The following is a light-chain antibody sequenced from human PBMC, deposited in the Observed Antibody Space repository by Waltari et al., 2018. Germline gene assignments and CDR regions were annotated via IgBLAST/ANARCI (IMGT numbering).Light chain of an antibody. CDR1: SSNIGNNY. CDR3: CSYAGLGIYV. V-gene: IGLV1-51*02. J-gene: IGLJ1*01. Sequence: QSVLTQPPSVSAAPGQRVTISCSGGSSNIGNNYVSWYRQFPGTAPKLLIYENTERPSGIPGRFSGSKSGTSATLDITGLQAGDEADYYCCSYAGLGIYVFGTGTKVTVL. CDR2: ENT.